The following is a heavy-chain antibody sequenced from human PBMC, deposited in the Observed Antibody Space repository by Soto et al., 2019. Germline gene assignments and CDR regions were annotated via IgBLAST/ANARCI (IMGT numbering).Heavy chain of an antibody. D-gene: IGHD3-10*01. CDR2: ISAYNGNT. Sequence: ASVKVSCKASGYTFTSYGISWVRQAPGQGLEWMGWISAYNGNTNYAQKLQGRVTMTTDTSTSTAYMELRSLRSDDTAVYYCARGFGFGESNYYYYYYMDVWGKGTTVTVSS. J-gene: IGHJ6*03. CDR3: ARGFGFGESNYYYYYYMDV. V-gene: IGHV1-18*01. CDR1: GYTFTSYG.